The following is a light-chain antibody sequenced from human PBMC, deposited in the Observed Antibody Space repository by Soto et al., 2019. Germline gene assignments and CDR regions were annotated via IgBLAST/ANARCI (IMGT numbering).Light chain of an antibody. Sequence: QSVLTQPASVSGSPGQSITISCTGTSSDVGSYSYVSWYQQLPGKAPKIVIYDVSTRPSGVSNRFSGSKSGNTASLTISGLQAEDEADYYCSSYSSSSTPVVFGGGTKLTVL. CDR3: SSYSSSSTPVV. CDR2: DVS. J-gene: IGLJ2*01. CDR1: SSDVGSYSY. V-gene: IGLV2-14*03.